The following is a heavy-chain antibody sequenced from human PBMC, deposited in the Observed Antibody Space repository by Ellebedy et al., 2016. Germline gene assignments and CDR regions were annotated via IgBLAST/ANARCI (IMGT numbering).Heavy chain of an antibody. D-gene: IGHD2-2*01. Sequence: GGSLRLXXAASGFTFSSYAMSWVRQAPGKGLEWVSAISGSGGSTYYADSVKGRFTISRDNSKNTLYLQMNSLRAEDTAVYYCAKDPKYCSSTSCPYYYYMDVWGKGTTVTVSS. V-gene: IGHV3-23*01. CDR2: ISGSGGST. J-gene: IGHJ6*03. CDR3: AKDPKYCSSTSCPYYYYMDV. CDR1: GFTFSSYA.